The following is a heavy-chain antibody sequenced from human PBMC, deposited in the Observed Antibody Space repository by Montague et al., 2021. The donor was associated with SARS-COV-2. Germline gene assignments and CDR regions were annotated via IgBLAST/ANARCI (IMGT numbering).Heavy chain of an antibody. D-gene: IGHD3-22*01. CDR1: GGPFGDDH. V-gene: IGHV4-34*01. Sequence: SETLSLTCAVYGGPFGDDHWSWIRQPPGKGLEWIGDIKQSGSTNYNPSLKSRGTISVDTSKNQFSLKLTSVTAADTAVYFCARGHLSVSMIVVVFTSASYYFDYWGQGALVTVSS. J-gene: IGHJ4*02. CDR3: ARGHLSVSMIVVVFTSASYYFDY. CDR2: IKQSGST.